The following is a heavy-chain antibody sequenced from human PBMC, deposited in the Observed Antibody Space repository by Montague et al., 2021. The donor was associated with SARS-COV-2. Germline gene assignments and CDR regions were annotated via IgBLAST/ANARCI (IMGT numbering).Heavy chain of an antibody. V-gene: IGHV4-39*01. CDR3: ARFPTSYYYDSKAAPATPDAFDI. CDR2: IYYSGRT. D-gene: IGHD3-22*01. Sequence: SETLSLTCTVSGGSISSSSYYWGWIRQPPGKGLEWIGSIYYSGRTYYNPSLKSRVTMSVDTSKNQFSLKLSSVTAADTAVYYCARFPTSYYYDSKAAPATPDAFDIWGQGTMVTVSS. CDR1: GGSISSSSYY. J-gene: IGHJ3*02.